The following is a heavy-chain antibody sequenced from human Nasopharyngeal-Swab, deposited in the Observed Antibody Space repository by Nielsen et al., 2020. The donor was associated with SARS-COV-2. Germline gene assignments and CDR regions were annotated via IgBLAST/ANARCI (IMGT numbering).Heavy chain of an antibody. CDR3: ARVLYNYYYYYYMDV. D-gene: IGHD2-8*01. V-gene: IGHV4-38-2*02. J-gene: IGHJ6*03. Sequence: RQAPGKGLEWIGSIYHSGSIYYNPSLKSRVTISVDTSKNQFSLKLSSVTAADTAVYYCARVLYNYYYYYYMDVWGKGTTVTVSS. CDR2: IYHSGSI.